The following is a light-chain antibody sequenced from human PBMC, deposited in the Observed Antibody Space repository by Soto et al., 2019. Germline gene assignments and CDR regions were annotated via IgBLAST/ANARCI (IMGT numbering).Light chain of an antibody. Sequence: QSLLSPPASVSRSPGESNTISFPETRSYVAEYKYVSWHPQHPRRAPKLIISDVSNRPSGVSNRFTGSKSGSTATLTICVLKAEEEADYYFSAYTTSIALYVFGAGTKVTV. J-gene: IGLJ1*01. CDR1: RSYVAEYKY. CDR2: DVS. V-gene: IGLV2-14*03. CDR3: SAYTTSIALYV.